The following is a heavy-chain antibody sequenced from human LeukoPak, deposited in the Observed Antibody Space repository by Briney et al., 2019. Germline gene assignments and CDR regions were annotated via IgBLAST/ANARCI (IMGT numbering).Heavy chain of an antibody. CDR1: GYTFTSYD. CDR3: ARQTEQIAAAGTGGFDP. CDR2: MNPNSGNT. Sequence: GASVKVSCKASGYTFTSYDINWVRQATGQGLEWMGWMNPNSGNTGYAQKFQGRVTITRNTSISTAYMELSSLRSEDTAVYYCARQTEQIAAAGTGGFDPWGQGTLVTVSS. J-gene: IGHJ5*02. V-gene: IGHV1-8*01. D-gene: IGHD6-13*01.